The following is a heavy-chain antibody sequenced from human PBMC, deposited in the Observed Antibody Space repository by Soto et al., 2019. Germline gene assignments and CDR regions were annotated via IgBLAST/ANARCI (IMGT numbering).Heavy chain of an antibody. CDR1: GGTFSSYA. V-gene: IGHV1-69*12. CDR2: IIPIFGTA. J-gene: IGHJ3*02. Sequence: QVQLVQSGAEVKKPGSSVKVSCKASGGTFSSYAISWVRQAPGQGLEWMGGIIPIFGTANYAQKFQGRVTVTADESSSIAYMELSSMRSEYTAVYYCAREQRSRDGYVNAFYIWGLGTMVTVAS. CDR3: AREQRSRDGYVNAFYI. D-gene: IGHD5-12*01.